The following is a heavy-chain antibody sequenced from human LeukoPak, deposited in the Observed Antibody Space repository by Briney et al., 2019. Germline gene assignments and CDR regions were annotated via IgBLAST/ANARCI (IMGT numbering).Heavy chain of an antibody. D-gene: IGHD3-22*01. J-gene: IGHJ4*02. Sequence: EASVKVSCKASGYIFASYAMHWVRQAPGQRLEWMGWINTGNDNTKYSQKFQGGVTITRDTSASTAYMELSSLRSEDTAVYYCARGENAYYYDSSGYYYWGQGTLVTVSS. CDR1: GYIFASYA. CDR3: ARGENAYYYDSSGYYY. CDR2: INTGNDNT. V-gene: IGHV1-3*04.